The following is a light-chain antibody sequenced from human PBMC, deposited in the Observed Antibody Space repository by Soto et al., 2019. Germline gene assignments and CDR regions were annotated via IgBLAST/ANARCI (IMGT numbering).Light chain of an antibody. Sequence: QPVLTQPPSASGTPGQRVTISCSGSSSNIGRNSVSWYQQLPGTAPKLLIYATNQRPSGVPDRFSGSKSGTSASLAISGLQSEDEAEYYCAAWDDSLNGPVFGGGTQLTVL. CDR2: ATN. J-gene: IGLJ3*02. CDR1: SSNIGRNS. V-gene: IGLV1-44*01. CDR3: AAWDDSLNGPV.